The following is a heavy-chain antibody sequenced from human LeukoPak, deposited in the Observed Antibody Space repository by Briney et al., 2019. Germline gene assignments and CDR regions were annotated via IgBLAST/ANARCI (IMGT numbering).Heavy chain of an antibody. Sequence: GGSLRLSCAASGFTFSSYAMHWVRQAPGKGLEWVSVIYSGGSTYYADSVRGRFTISRDNSKNTLYLQMNSLRAEDTAVYYCAKDSIAAAGLSYYYYGMDVWGQGTTVTVSS. CDR2: IYSGGST. CDR3: AKDSIAAAGLSYYYYGMDV. D-gene: IGHD6-13*01. CDR1: GFTFSSYA. V-gene: IGHV3-23*03. J-gene: IGHJ6*02.